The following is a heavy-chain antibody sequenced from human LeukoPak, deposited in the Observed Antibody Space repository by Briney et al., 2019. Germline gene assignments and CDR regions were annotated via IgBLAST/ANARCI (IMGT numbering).Heavy chain of an antibody. CDR2: IVPIFGTS. Sequence: ASVKVSCKASGGTFRTYPIDWVRQAPGQGPEWMGGIVPIFGTSTKAQKFQGRLTITADDSMDTAYMELSSLSSEDTAIYYCAARHYSNTSGTWDYWGQGTLVTVSS. J-gene: IGHJ4*02. D-gene: IGHD3-22*01. CDR3: AARHYSNTSGTWDY. V-gene: IGHV1-69*13. CDR1: GGTFRTYP.